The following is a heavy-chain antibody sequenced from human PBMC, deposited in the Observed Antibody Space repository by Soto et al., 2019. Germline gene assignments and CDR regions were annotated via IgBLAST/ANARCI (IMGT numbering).Heavy chain of an antibody. CDR3: ARDKDRLQLGGNYDYILDV. J-gene: IGHJ6*02. CDR2: IMPVFHTP. CDR1: GGTFSSSA. D-gene: IGHD5-12*01. V-gene: IGHV1-69*12. Sequence: QVQLEQSGAEVQKPGPSGKVSCTASGGTFSSSAFSWVRQAPGQGLEWMGGIMPVFHTPDYAQKFQDRVTITAGASTSTTNRELSGRRSEDTAIYYCARDKDRLQLGGNYDYILDVWGQGTTVIVSS.